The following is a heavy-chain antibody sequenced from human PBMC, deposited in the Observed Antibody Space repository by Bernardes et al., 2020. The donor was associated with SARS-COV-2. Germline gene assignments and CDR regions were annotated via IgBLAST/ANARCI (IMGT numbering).Heavy chain of an antibody. D-gene: IGHD3-22*01. CDR3: ARWEINYYDSSGYYPNAFDI. CDR2: IDGGGSTT. Sequence: GGSLRLSCAASGFTFSSYWMHWVRQAPGKGLVWVSRIDGGGSTTSYTDSVKGRFTISRDNAKNTLYLQMNSLGAEDTAVYYCARWEINYYDSSGYYPNAFDIWGQGTMVNVSS. V-gene: IGHV3-74*01. J-gene: IGHJ3*02. CDR1: GFTFSSYW.